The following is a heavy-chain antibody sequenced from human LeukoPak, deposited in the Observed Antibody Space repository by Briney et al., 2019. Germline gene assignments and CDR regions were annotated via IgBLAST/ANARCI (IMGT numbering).Heavy chain of an antibody. CDR3: ARTKYCSGGSCSGWFDP. Sequence: ASVKVSCKASGYTFTGYYMHWVRQAPGQGLEWMGWINPSSGGTNYAQKFQGRVTMTRDTSISTAYMELSRLRSDDTAVYYCARTKYCSGGSCSGWFDPWGQGTLVTVSS. J-gene: IGHJ5*02. V-gene: IGHV1-2*02. CDR2: INPSSGGT. D-gene: IGHD2-15*01. CDR1: GYTFTGYY.